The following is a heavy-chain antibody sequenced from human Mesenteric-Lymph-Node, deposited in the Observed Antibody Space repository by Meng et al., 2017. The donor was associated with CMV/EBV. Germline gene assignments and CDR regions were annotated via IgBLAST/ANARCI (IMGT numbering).Heavy chain of an antibody. CDR3: AKDPSGYSSSFDY. CDR2: IRWDGGST. CDR1: GFTFDDYA. Sequence: GESLKISCAASGFTFDDYAMHWVRQAPGKGLEWVSLIRWDGGSTYYADSVKGRFTISRDNSKNSLYLQMNSLRAEDTALYYCAKDPSGYSSSFDYWGQGTLVTVSS. D-gene: IGHD6-13*01. V-gene: IGHV3-43D*03. J-gene: IGHJ4*02.